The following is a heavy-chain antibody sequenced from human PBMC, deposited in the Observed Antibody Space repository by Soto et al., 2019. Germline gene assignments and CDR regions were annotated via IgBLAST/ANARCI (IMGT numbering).Heavy chain of an antibody. CDR1: GFTFTSSS. Sequence: QMQLVQSGPEVKKPGTSEKVSCKASGFTFTSSSVQWVRQARGQGLEWIGWIVVGTGDTKYAQKFQERVTFDRDISTTTAYMEVSSLTSDDTAVYYCAADRGYLWGQGTLVTVSS. D-gene: IGHD3-10*01. CDR3: AADRGYL. J-gene: IGHJ5*02. V-gene: IGHV1-58*01. CDR2: IVVGTGDT.